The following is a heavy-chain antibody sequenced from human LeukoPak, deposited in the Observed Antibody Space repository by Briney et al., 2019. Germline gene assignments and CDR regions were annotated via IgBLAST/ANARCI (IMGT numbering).Heavy chain of an antibody. V-gene: IGHV4-34*01. J-gene: IGHJ4*02. D-gene: IGHD2-8*01. CDR1: GXSFSGYY. CDR2: INHSGST. CDR3: AALSNMKGLVRPG. Sequence: PSETLSLTCAVYGXSFSGYYRSWIRQPPGKGLESIGEINHSGSTNYNPSLKSRVTISVDTSKNQFSLKLRSVTAADTAVYYCAALSNMKGLVRPGWGQGTLVTVSS.